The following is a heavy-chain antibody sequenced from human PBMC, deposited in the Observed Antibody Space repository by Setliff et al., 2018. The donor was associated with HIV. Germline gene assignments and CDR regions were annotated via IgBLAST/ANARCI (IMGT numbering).Heavy chain of an antibody. V-gene: IGHV4-4*07. J-gene: IGHJ4*02. CDR3: ARDRFGVPAND. CDR1: NVSINTYY. CDR2: IYSSGKT. D-gene: IGHD3-3*01. Sequence: SETLSLTCTVSNVSINTYYWSWIRQPAGRPLEWIGRIYSSGKTNYYPSLNSRVTISADISKNEFSLNLRSVTAADTAVYFCARDRFGVPANDWGQGILVTVS.